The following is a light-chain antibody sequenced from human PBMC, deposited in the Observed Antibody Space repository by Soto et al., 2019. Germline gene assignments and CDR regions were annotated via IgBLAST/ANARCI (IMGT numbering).Light chain of an antibody. CDR3: AASDDSLDGVV. CDR2: YDD. J-gene: IGLJ2*01. Sequence: QSVLTQPPSVSEAPRQRVIISCSGSTSNTGNNAVSWYQQLPGKAPKLLIYYDDLLPSGVSDRFSGSKSGTSASLAISGLQSEDEADYYCAASDDSLDGVVFGGGTKLTVL. V-gene: IGLV1-36*01. CDR1: TSNTGNNA.